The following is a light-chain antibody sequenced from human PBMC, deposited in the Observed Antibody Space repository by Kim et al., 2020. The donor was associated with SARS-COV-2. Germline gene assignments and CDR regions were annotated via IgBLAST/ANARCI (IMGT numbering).Light chain of an antibody. J-gene: IGLJ2*01. CDR1: SGSIASNY. CDR3: QSYDSSNHVV. CDR2: EDN. Sequence: KTVTIPCTRSSGSIASNYVQWYQQRPGSSPTTVIYEDNQRPSGVPDRFSGSIDSSSNSASLTISGLKTEDEADYYCQSYDSSNHVVFGGGTKLTVL. V-gene: IGLV6-57*01.